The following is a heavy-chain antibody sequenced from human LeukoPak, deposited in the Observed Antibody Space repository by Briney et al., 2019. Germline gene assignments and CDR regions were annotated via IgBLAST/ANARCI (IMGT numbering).Heavy chain of an antibody. V-gene: IGHV4-39*01. D-gene: IGHD3-22*01. CDR3: TRALLPDYYDSSGNFDY. CDR1: GGSISSSSYY. Sequence: PSETLSLTCTVSGGSISSSSYYWGWIRQPPGKGLEWIGGIYYSGSTYYNPSLKSRVTISVDTSKNQFSLKLSSVTAADTAVYYCTRALLPDYYDSSGNFDYWGQGTLVTVSS. CDR2: IYYSGST. J-gene: IGHJ4*02.